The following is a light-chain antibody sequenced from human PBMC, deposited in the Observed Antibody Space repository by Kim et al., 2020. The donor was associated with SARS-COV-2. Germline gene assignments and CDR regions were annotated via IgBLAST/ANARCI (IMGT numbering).Light chain of an antibody. V-gene: IGKV1-9*01. CDR1: QGISSY. J-gene: IGKJ2*01. CDR3: QQLSSYPYT. Sequence: SASVGDRVTTPCRASQGISSYLAWYQQKPGRAPKLLIFVASTLQSGVPSRFSGSGSGTEFTLTISSLQPEDFATYYCQQLSSYPYTFGQGTKLEI. CDR2: VAS.